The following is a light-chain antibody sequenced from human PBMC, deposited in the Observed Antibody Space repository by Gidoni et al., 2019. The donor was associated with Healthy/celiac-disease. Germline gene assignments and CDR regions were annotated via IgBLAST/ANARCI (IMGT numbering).Light chain of an antibody. Sequence: DIVMTQSPDSLAVSLGERATINCKSSQSVLYSSNNKNYLAWYQQKPGQPPKLLIYWASTRESGVPDRFSGSGSGTDFTLTISGLQAEDVAVYYCQQYYSTPYTFXQXTKLEIK. V-gene: IGKV4-1*01. CDR3: QQYYSTPYT. J-gene: IGKJ2*01. CDR2: WAS. CDR1: QSVLYSSNNKNY.